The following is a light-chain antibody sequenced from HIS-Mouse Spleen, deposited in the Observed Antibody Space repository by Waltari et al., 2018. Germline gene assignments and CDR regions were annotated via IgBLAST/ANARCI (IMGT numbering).Light chain of an antibody. CDR3: YSTDSSGNHRV. J-gene: IGLJ2*01. CDR1: ALPQKY. CDR2: EDS. Sequence: SYELTQPPSVSVSPGQTARITCSGDALPQKYAYRYQQKSGQAPVLVIFEDSKRPPRIPERFSGSSSGTMATLTISGAQVEDEADYYCYSTDSSGNHRVFGGGTKLTVL. V-gene: IGLV3-10*01.